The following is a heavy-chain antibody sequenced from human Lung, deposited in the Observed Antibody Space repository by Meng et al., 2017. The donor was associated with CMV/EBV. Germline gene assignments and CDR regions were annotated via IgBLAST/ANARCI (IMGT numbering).Heavy chain of an antibody. Sequence: GGSXRLXCAASGFTFSSYSMNWVRQAPGKGLEWASSISSSSSYIYYADSVKGRFTISRDNAKNSLYLQMNSLRAEDTAVYYCARDDYGSGSYYNGAWFGPWXQGTXVTVSS. CDR1: GFTFSSYS. CDR3: ARDDYGSGSYYNGAWFGP. CDR2: ISSSSSYI. D-gene: IGHD3-10*01. J-gene: IGHJ5*02. V-gene: IGHV3-21*01.